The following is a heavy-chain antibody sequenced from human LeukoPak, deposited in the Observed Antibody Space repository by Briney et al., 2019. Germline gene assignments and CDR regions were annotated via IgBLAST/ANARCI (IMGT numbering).Heavy chain of an antibody. CDR1: GDTFTSYY. V-gene: IGHV1-46*01. D-gene: IGHD6-13*01. CDR2: INPSGGSN. Sequence: ASVKVSCKASGDTFTSYYMHWVRQAPGQGLEWMGIINPSGGSNTYAQKFQGRVTMTRDMSTSTVYMELSSLRSEDTAVYYCARGEGSSSWIHYYYYYMDVWGKGTTVTVSS. CDR3: ARGEGSSSWIHYYYYYMDV. J-gene: IGHJ6*03.